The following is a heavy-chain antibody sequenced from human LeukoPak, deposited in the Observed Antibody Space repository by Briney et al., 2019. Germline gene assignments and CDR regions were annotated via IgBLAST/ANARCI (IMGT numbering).Heavy chain of an antibody. CDR1: GFTFSSYS. Sequence: GGSLRLSCAASGFTFSSYSMNLVRQAPGKGLEWVSSISSSSSYIYYADSVKGRFTISRDNAKNSLYLQMNSLRAEDTAVYYCARRSNPGSVCDYWGQGTLVTVSS. CDR3: ARRSNPGSVCDY. J-gene: IGHJ4*02. CDR2: ISSSSSYI. D-gene: IGHD2-15*01. V-gene: IGHV3-21*01.